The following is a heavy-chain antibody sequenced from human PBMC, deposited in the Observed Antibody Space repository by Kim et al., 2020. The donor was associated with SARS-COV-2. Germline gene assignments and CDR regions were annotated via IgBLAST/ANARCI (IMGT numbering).Heavy chain of an antibody. CDR1: GFTFSSYT. V-gene: IGHV3-21*01. Sequence: GGSLRLSCAGSGFTFSSYTIHWVRRAPGKGLECVSSTTRSGDYSFYADSVEGRFTISRDNAKNTLYLQMNSLRLEDTSLYYCVRYGRNYGAVLWGQGTLVIVSS. J-gene: IGHJ4*02. CDR2: TTRSGDYS. CDR3: VRYGRNYGAVL. D-gene: IGHD1-7*01.